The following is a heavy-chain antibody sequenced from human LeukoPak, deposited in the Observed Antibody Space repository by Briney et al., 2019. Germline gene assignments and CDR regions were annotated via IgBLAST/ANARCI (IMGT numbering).Heavy chain of an antibody. CDR2: INPNSADT. V-gene: IGHV1-2*02. D-gene: IGHD2-15*01. CDR3: ARDGGYCSGGSCYPDAFDI. CDR1: GYTFTGYY. Sequence: ASVKVSCKVSGYTFTGYYMHWVRQAPGQGLEWMGWINPNSADTNYARKFQGRVTMTRDTSISTAYMELSRLRSDDTAVYYCARDGGYCSGGSCYPDAFDIWGQGTMVTVSS. J-gene: IGHJ3*02.